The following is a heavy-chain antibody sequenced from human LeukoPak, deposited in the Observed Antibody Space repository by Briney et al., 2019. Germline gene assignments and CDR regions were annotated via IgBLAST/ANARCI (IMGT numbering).Heavy chain of an antibody. CDR2: ISGSGGST. D-gene: IGHD3-22*01. Sequence: PGGSLRLSCAASGFTFSSYAMSWVRQAPGKGLEWVSAISGSGGSTYYADSVKGRFTISRDNSKNTLYLQMNSLRAEDTAVYYCAKSSGSGYFSHSPFDYWGQGTLVTVSS. CDR3: AKSSGSGYFSHSPFDY. CDR1: GFTFSSYA. J-gene: IGHJ4*02. V-gene: IGHV3-23*01.